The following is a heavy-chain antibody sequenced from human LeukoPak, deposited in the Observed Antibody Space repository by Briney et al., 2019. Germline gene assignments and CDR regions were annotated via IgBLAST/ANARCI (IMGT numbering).Heavy chain of an antibody. CDR2: IYYSGST. J-gene: IGHJ4*02. CDR3: GTMWAFGGVRDY. D-gene: IGHD3-16*01. V-gene: IGHV4-39*01. Sequence: SETLSLTCTVSGGSISSSSYYWGWIRQPPGKGLEWIGSIYYSGSTYYNPSLKSRVTVSVDTSKNQFSLKLSSVTAADTAVYYCGTMWAFGGVRDYWGQGTLVTVSS. CDR1: GGSISSSSYY.